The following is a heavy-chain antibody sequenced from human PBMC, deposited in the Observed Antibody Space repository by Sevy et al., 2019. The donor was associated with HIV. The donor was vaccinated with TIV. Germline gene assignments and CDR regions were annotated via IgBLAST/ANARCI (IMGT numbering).Heavy chain of an antibody. V-gene: IGHV4-59*08. Sequence: SETLSLTCSVSSGSIGNYYGYWIRQPPGRGLEWLGLIYYSGNTNYNPSLKSRVTMSIDTSKNQFSLRLSSLTAADTAVYYCARRAFLGGYFDSWGQGILVTVSS. CDR3: ARRAFLGGYFDS. CDR1: SGSIGNYY. J-gene: IGHJ4*03. D-gene: IGHD3-16*01. CDR2: IYYSGNT.